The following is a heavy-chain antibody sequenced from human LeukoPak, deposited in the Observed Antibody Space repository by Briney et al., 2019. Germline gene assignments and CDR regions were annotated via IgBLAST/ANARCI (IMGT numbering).Heavy chain of an antibody. J-gene: IGHJ4*02. V-gene: IGHV3-23*01. CDR2: ISGSGGST. CDR3: AKDGCSSTSCYTSDY. D-gene: IGHD2-2*02. CDR1: GFTFSSYA. Sequence: GGSLRLSCAASGFTFSSYAMSWVRQAPGKGLEWVSAISGSGGSTYYADSVKGRFTISRDNSKNTLYLQMNSLRAEDTAVYYCAKDGCSSTSCYTSDYWGQGTLVTVSS.